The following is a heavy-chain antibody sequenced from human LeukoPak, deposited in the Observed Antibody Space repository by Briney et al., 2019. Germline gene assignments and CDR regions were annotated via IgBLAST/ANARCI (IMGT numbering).Heavy chain of an antibody. Sequence: GSGPTLVKPTQTLTLTRTFSGFSLSTNGVGVGWIRQPPGKALEWLAITYWDDDKRYSPSLKSRLTITKDTSKNQVVLTMTNMDPVDTATYYCAHSLRMARCSGGRCYYFDYWGQGTLVTVSS. CDR3: AHSLRMARCSGGRCYYFDY. D-gene: IGHD2-15*01. CDR2: TYWDDDK. CDR1: GFSLSTNGVG. J-gene: IGHJ4*02. V-gene: IGHV2-5*02.